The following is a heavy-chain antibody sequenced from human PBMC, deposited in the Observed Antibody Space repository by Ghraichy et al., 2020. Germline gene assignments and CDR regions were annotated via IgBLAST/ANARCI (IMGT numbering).Heavy chain of an antibody. CDR1: GFTFSSYA. V-gene: IGHV3-30*04. D-gene: IGHD3-16*01. Sequence: WGSLRLSCAASGFTFSSYAMHWVRQAPGKGLEWVAVISYDGSNKYYADSVKGRFTISRDNSKNTLYLQMNSLRAEDTAVYYCASEFGDAFDIWGQGTMVTVSS. CDR3: ASEFGDAFDI. J-gene: IGHJ3*02. CDR2: ISYDGSNK.